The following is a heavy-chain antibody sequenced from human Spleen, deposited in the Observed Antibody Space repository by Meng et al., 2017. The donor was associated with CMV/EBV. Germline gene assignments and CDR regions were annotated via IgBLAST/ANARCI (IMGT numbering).Heavy chain of an antibody. CDR1: GFIFSSYV. D-gene: IGHD3-22*01. V-gene: IGHV3-21*01. CDR2: ISSSSSYI. Sequence: YGFIFSSYVKNWVRKAPGKGLEWVSSISSSSSYIYYTDSVKGRFTISRDNAKNSLYLQMNSLRAEDTAVYYCAREGYYYDSGAYYGHWGQGTLVTVSS. J-gene: IGHJ4*02. CDR3: AREGYYYDSGAYYGH.